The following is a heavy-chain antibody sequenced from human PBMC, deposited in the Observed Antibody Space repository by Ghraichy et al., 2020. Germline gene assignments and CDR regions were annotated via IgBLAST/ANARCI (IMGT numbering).Heavy chain of an antibody. J-gene: IGHJ5*02. CDR3: ARDPYSSGWWEGNWFDP. Sequence: GGSLRLSCAASGFTFSSYWMSWVRQAPGKGLEWVANIKQDGSEKYYVDSVKGRFTISRDNAKNSLYLQMNSLRAEDTAVYYCARDPYSSGWWEGNWFDPWGQGTLVTVSS. CDR1: GFTFSSYW. D-gene: IGHD6-19*01. V-gene: IGHV3-7*01. CDR2: IKQDGSEK.